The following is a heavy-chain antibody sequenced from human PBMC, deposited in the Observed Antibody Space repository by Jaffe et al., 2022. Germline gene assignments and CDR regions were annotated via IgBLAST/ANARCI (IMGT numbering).Heavy chain of an antibody. CDR2: INPSGGST. J-gene: IGHJ4*02. CDR3: AREIVVVVAAEKMWYFDY. D-gene: IGHD2-15*01. V-gene: IGHV1-46*01. CDR1: GYTFTSYY. Sequence: QVQLVQSGAEVKKPGASVKVSCKASGYTFTSYYMHWVRQAPGQGLEWMGIINPSGGSTSYAQKFQGRVTMTRDTSTSTVYMELSSLRSEDTAVYYCAREIVVVVAAEKMWYFDYWGQGTLVTVSS.